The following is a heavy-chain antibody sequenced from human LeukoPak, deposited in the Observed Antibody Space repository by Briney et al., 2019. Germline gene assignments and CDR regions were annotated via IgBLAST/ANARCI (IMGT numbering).Heavy chain of an antibody. D-gene: IGHD6-13*01. J-gene: IGHJ2*01. CDR2: IGTAGDT. V-gene: IGHV3-13*01. Sequence: GGSLRLSCEASGFTFSSYDMHWVRQATGKGLEWVSAIGTAGDTYYPGSVKGRFTISRENAKNSLYLQMNSLRAGDTAVYYCARGSSSWYSPQDWYFDLWGRGTLVTVSS. CDR3: ARGSSSWYSPQDWYFDL. CDR1: GFTFSSYD.